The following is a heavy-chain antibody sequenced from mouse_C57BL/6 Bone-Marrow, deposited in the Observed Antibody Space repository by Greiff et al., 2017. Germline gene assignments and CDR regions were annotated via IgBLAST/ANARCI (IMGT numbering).Heavy chain of an antibody. V-gene: IGHV1-18*01. CDR2: INPNNGGT. D-gene: IGHD2-5*01. CDR3: ARWDSKYVGYAMDY. CDR1: GYTFTDYN. Sequence: EVQLQQSGPELVKPGASVKIPCKASGYTFTDYNMDWVKQSHGKSLEWIGDINPNNGGTIYNQKFKGKATLTVDKSSSTAYMELRSLTSEDTAVYYCARWDSKYVGYAMDYWGQGTSVTVSS. J-gene: IGHJ4*01.